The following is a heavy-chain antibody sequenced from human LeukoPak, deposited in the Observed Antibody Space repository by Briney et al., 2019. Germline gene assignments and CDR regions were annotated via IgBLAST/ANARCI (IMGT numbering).Heavy chain of an antibody. V-gene: IGHV5-51*01. Sequence: PGESLKISCKGSGYSFTSYWIGWVRQMPGKGLEWMGIIYPGDSDTRYSPSFQGQVTISADKSISTAYLQWSSLKASDTAMYYCARHVVAGRKPERYYYYGMDVWGQGTTVTVSS. J-gene: IGHJ6*02. CDR2: IYPGDSDT. CDR3: ARHVVAGRKPERYYYYGMDV. D-gene: IGHD2-15*01. CDR1: GYSFTSYW.